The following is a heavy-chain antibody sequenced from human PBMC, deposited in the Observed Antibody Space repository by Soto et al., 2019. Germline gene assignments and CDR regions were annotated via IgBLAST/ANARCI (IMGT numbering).Heavy chain of an antibody. CDR3: ARSNSGYYKWFDP. CDR1: GDSISNSNYY. J-gene: IGHJ5*02. V-gene: IGHV4-39*01. Sequence: SETLSLTCTVSGDSISNSNYYWGWIRQPPGKGLEWIANIYYGGITYCNPSLKSRVAISVDTSKNQFSLKLSSVTAADTAIYYCARSNSGYYKWFDPWGQGTLVTVSS. D-gene: IGHD3-22*01. CDR2: IYYGGIT.